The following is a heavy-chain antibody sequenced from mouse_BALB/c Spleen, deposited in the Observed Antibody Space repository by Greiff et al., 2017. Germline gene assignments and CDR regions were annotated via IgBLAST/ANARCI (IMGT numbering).Heavy chain of an antibody. Sequence: QVHVKQSGAELVRPGSSVKISCKASGYAFSSYWMNWVKQRPGQGLEWIGQIYPGDGDTNYNGKFKGKATLTADKSSSTAYMQLSSLTSEDSAVYFCARSNYGNYVEIAYWGQGTLVTVSA. J-gene: IGHJ3*01. CDR1: GYAFSSYW. D-gene: IGHD2-1*01. CDR3: ARSNYGNYVEIAY. CDR2: IYPGDGDT. V-gene: IGHV1-80*01.